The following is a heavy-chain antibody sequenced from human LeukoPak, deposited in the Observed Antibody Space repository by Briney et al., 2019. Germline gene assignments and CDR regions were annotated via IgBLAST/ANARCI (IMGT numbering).Heavy chain of an antibody. CDR2: IYYSGST. CDR1: GGSISSGDYY. J-gene: IGHJ4*02. CDR3: ARGRGWVGATAGPYFDY. V-gene: IGHV4-30-4*08. Sequence: SQTLSLTCTVSGGSISSGDYYWSWIRQPPGKGLEWIGYIYYSGSTYYNPSLKSRVTISVDTSKNQFSLKLSSVTAADTAVYYCARGRGWVGATAGPYFDYWGQGTLVTVSS. D-gene: IGHD1-26*01.